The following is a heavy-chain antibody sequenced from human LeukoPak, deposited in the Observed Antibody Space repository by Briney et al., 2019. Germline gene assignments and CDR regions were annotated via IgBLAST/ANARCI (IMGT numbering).Heavy chain of an antibody. Sequence: PGGSLRLSCAASGFTFSSYSMNWVRQAPGKGLEWVSSISSSSSYIYYADSVKGRFTISRDNAKDSLYLQMNSLRAEDTAVYYSARVFRLGIAAAGLDYWGQGTLVTVSS. V-gene: IGHV3-21*01. CDR2: ISSSSSYI. J-gene: IGHJ4*02. D-gene: IGHD6-13*01. CDR3: ARVFRLGIAAAGLDY. CDR1: GFTFSSYS.